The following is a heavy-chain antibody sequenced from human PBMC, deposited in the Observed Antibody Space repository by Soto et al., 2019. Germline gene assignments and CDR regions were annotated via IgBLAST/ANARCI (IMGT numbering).Heavy chain of an antibody. Sequence: EVQLVESGGGLVQPGGSLRLSCPVSGFTFSTYWMNWVRQAPGKGMEWVANIKQDGSEKYYVESVKGRFTISRDNAKDSLYLQMNSLRAEDTAVYYCARGLVGSAGIDYWGQGTLVTVSS. V-gene: IGHV3-7*03. J-gene: IGHJ4*02. CDR3: ARGLVGSAGIDY. D-gene: IGHD1-26*01. CDR2: IKQDGSEK. CDR1: GFTFSTYW.